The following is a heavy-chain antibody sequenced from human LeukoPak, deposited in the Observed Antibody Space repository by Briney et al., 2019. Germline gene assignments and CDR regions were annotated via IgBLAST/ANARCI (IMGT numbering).Heavy chain of an antibody. CDR2: ISGSSSYI. D-gene: IGHD1-26*01. CDR3: ARTGSYSDYFDY. Sequence: GGSLRLSCAASGFTFSSYSMNWVRQAPGKGLEWVSSISGSSSYIYYADSVKGRFTISRDNAKNSLYLQMNSLRAEDTAVYYCARTGSYSDYFDYWGQGTLVTVSS. CDR1: GFTFSSYS. J-gene: IGHJ4*02. V-gene: IGHV3-21*01.